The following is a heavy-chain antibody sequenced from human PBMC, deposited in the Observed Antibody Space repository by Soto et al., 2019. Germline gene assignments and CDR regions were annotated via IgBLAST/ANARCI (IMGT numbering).Heavy chain of an antibody. D-gene: IGHD6-19*01. CDR1: GGSISSSNW. CDR2: IYHSGST. Sequence: QVQLQESGPGLVKPSGTLSLTCAVSGGSISSSNWWSWVRQPPGKGLEWLGEIYHSGSTNYNPSLKSRVTISVDKSKNQFSLKLSSVTAADTAVYYCARDLGYSSGWPSFDYWGQGTLVTVSS. CDR3: ARDLGYSSGWPSFDY. J-gene: IGHJ4*02. V-gene: IGHV4-4*02.